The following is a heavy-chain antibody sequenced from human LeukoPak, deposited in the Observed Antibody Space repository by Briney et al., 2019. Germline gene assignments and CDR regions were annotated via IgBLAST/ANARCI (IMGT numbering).Heavy chain of an antibody. CDR2: IYPGDSDT. CDR3: ARHPSPRGSGSYYVDY. Sequence: GESLKISCKGSGYSFTSYWIGWVRQMPGKGLEWMGIIYPGDSDTRYSPSFQGQVTISADKSISTAYLQWSSLKASDTAMYYCARHPSPRGSGSYYVDYWGQGTLVTVSS. CDR1: GYSFTSYW. D-gene: IGHD3-10*01. J-gene: IGHJ4*02. V-gene: IGHV5-51*01.